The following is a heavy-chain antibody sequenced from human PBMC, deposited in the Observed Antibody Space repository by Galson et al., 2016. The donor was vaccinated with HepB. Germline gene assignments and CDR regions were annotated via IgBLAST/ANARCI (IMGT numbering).Heavy chain of an antibody. J-gene: IGHJ4*02. CDR1: GFSFTSYA. D-gene: IGHD3-22*01. CDR3: AKVLRSTMRVVFIPVDY. V-gene: IGHV3-23*01. Sequence: SLRLSCAASGFSFTSYAMSWVRQAPGKGLEWVSGISDSGSSAYYADSVKGRFTISRDKSKNTIYLQMNSLRAEDTAVYYCAKVLRSTMRVVFIPVDYWGQGTLVAVSS. CDR2: ISDSGSSA.